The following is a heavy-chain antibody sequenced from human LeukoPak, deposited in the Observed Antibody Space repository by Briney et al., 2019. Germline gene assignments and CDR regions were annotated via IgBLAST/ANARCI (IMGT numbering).Heavy chain of an antibody. D-gene: IGHD6-19*01. CDR2: IIPIFGTA. CDR1: GGTFSSYA. V-gene: IGHV1-69*13. J-gene: IGHJ6*02. Sequence: ASVKVSCKASGGTFSSYAISWVRQAPGQGLEWMGGIIPIFGTANYAQKFQGRVTITADESTSTAYMELSSLRSEDTAVYYCARDRRVAVAGTGMDVWGQGTTVTVSS. CDR3: ARDRRVAVAGTGMDV.